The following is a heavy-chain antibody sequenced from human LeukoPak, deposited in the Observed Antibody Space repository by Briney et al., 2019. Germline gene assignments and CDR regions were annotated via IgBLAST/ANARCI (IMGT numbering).Heavy chain of an antibody. J-gene: IGHJ6*02. CDR3: AKGRGPLYYYAVDA. Sequence: GGSLRLSCAASGFLFGNCAMHWFRQAPGKGLEWVATVSYDGSYEFYPDSVKGRFTISRNDFDKTVHLQMSSLRPEDSGVFYCAKGRGPLYYYAVDAWGQGTTVTVSS. D-gene: IGHD1-14*01. V-gene: IGHV3-30*18. CDR1: GFLFGNCA. CDR2: VSYDGSYE.